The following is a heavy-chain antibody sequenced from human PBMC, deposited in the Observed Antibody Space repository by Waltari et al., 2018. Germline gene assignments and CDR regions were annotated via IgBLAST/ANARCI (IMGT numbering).Heavy chain of an antibody. CDR3: ARDLWRYCSGGSCYSDY. CDR2: IWYDGSNK. D-gene: IGHD2-15*01. V-gene: IGHV3-33*01. Sequence: QVQLVESGGGVVQPGRSLRLSCAASGFTFSSYGMHWVRQAPGKGLEWVAVIWYDGSNKYYADSVKGRFTISRDNSKNTLYLQMNSLRAEDTAVYYCARDLWRYCSGGSCYSDYWGQGTLVTVSS. CDR1: GFTFSSYG. J-gene: IGHJ4*02.